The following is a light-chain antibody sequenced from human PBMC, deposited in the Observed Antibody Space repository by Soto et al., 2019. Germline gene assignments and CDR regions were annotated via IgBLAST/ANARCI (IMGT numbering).Light chain of an antibody. CDR2: GAS. CDR1: QSVSSSY. J-gene: IGKJ4*01. CDR3: QQYCSSPTKLT. Sequence: EIVLTQSPGTLSLSPGERATLSCRASQSVSSSYLAWYQQKPGQAPRLLIYGASSRATGIPDRFSGSGSGTDFTLTISRLEPEDFAVYYCQQYCSSPTKLTFGGGTKVEIK. V-gene: IGKV3-20*01.